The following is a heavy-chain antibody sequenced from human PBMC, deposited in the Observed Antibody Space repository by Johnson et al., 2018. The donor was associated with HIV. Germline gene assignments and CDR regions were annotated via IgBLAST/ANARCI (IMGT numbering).Heavy chain of an antibody. J-gene: IGHJ3*02. V-gene: IGHV3-53*01. D-gene: IGHD2-21*01. Sequence: VQLVESGGGLIQPGGSLRLSCAASGFTVSSNYMSWVRQAPGKGLEWVSAISGSGGSTYYADSVKGRFTISRDNSKNTLYLQMNSLRAEDTAVYYCARGGHCGGDCAGAKQALDIWGQGTRVTVSS. CDR3: ARGGHCGGDCAGAKQALDI. CDR2: SGSGGST. CDR1: GFTVSSNY.